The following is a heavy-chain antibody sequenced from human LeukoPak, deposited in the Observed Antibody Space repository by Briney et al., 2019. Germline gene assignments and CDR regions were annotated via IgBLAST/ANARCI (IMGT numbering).Heavy chain of an antibody. CDR1: GFTFSSYD. CDR3: EKSARFCTNDVCYTNYYCGMDV. J-gene: IGHJ6*02. V-gene: IGHV3-30*18. D-gene: IGHD2-8*01. CDR2: ISYDGSNK. Sequence: GGSLRLSCAASGFTFSSYDMHWVRHAPGKGLECVAVISYDGSNKYYADSVKGRFTISRDNSKNTLSLQMHSLRAEDTDVYYCEKSARFCTNDVCYTNYYCGMDVWGQGNPVTVSS.